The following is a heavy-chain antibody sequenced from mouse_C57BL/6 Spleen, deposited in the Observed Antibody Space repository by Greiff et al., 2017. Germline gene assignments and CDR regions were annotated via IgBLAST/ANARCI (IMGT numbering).Heavy chain of an antibody. D-gene: IGHD3-3*01. CDR1: GFSLTSYC. Sequence: VQLQQSGPGLVQPSQCLSITCTVSGFSLTSYCVHWVRQSPGKGLEWLGVIWSGGSTDYNAAFIPSLSISKDNSKSQVFFKMSSLKAEDTAIYYCAREGTGGYFDVWGTGTTVTVSS. V-gene: IGHV2-2*01. CDR3: AREGTGGYFDV. J-gene: IGHJ1*03. CDR2: IWSGGST.